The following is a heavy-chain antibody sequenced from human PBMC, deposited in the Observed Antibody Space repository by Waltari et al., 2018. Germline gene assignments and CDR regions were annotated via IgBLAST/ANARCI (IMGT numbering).Heavy chain of an antibody. CDR3: ARGTPTTGGACDI. J-gene: IGHJ4*02. CDR2: ISSSRTYI. Sequence: EVQLVESGGGLVKPGGPLRLSCAASGFTFSSYNMNWVRQAPGKGLEWVSSISSSRTYIYYADSVKGRFTISRDNAKNSLYLQMNSLRAEDTAVYYCARGTPTTGGACDIWGQGTLVTVSS. V-gene: IGHV3-21*06. CDR1: GFTFSSYN. D-gene: IGHD1-1*01.